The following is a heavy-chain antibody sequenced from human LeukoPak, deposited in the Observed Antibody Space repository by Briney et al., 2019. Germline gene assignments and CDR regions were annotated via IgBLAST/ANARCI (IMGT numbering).Heavy chain of an antibody. CDR3: ARDRQQQLTYYYYYGMDV. CDR1: GFTFSDYA. D-gene: IGHD6-13*01. Sequence: PGWSLRLSCAASGFTFSDYAMHWVRQAPGKGLEWVAVISYDGSSKYYADSVNGRFTISRDNSKNTLYLQMNSLRAGDTAVYYCARDRQQQLTYYYYYGMDVWGRGTTVSVSS. CDR2: ISYDGSSK. V-gene: IGHV3-30*04. J-gene: IGHJ6*02.